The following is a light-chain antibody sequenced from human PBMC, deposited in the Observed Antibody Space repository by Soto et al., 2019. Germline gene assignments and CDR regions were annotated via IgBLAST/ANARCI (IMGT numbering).Light chain of an antibody. CDR2: EVS. CDR1: SSDVGGYNY. J-gene: IGLJ1*01. V-gene: IGLV2-8*01. Sequence: QSVLTQPPSASGSPGQSVTISCTGTSSDVGGYNYVSWYQQYPGKAPKVMIYEVSKRPSGVPDRFSGSKSGNTASLTVSGLQAEDEADYYCSSYAGSNNLGVFGTGTKVTVL. CDR3: SSYAGSNNLGV.